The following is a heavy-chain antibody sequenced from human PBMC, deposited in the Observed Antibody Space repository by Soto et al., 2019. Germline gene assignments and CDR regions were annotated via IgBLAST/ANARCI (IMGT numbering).Heavy chain of an antibody. V-gene: IGHV4-4*02. J-gene: IGHJ4*02. D-gene: IGHD6-19*01. CDR1: GGSISSSNW. Sequence: QVQLQESGPGLVKPSGTLSLTCAVSGGSISSSNWWSWVRQPPGKGLEWIGEIYHSGSTNYNPSLKSRVAIPVDKSKNPFSLTLSSVTAADTAVYYCARVAVAGTRFDYWGQGTLVTVSS. CDR2: IYHSGST. CDR3: ARVAVAGTRFDY.